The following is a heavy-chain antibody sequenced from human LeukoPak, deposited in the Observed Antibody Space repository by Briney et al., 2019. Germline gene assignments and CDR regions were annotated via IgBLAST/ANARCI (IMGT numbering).Heavy chain of an antibody. D-gene: IGHD2-15*01. CDR2: ISNGGYTA. Sequence: PGGSLRLSCVASGFTFSSYEMNWVRRALGMGLVWVSYISNGGYTAYYASSLKGRFTVSRDDAKNTLYLQMDSLRVEDTALYYCAREVVAVKWFDPWGQGTLVTVS. J-gene: IGHJ5*02. V-gene: IGHV3-48*03. CDR3: AREVVAVKWFDP. CDR1: GFTFSSYE.